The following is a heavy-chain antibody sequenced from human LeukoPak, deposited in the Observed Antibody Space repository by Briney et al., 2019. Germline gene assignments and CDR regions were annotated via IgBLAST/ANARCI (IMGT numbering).Heavy chain of an antibody. J-gene: IGHJ4*02. CDR1: GFTFNTYW. V-gene: IGHV3-7*01. D-gene: IGHD3-10*01. CDR2: IKQDGSEK. CDR3: ARDSATKVRGPVIGSTDF. Sequence: GGSLRLSCAASGFTFNTYWMSWVRQAPGKGLEWVGNIKQDGSEKNYMDSAKGRFTISRDNAKNSLYLQMNSLRAEDTAVYYCARDSATKVRGPVIGSTDFWGQGTLVTVSS.